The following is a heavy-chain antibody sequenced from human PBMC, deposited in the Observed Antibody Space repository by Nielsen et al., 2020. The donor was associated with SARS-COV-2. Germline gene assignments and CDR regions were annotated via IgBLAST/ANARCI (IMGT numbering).Heavy chain of an antibody. CDR1: GYTFTSYD. CDR2: MNPNSGNT. J-gene: IGHJ4*02. CDR3: ARDGDDYGDYVDY. V-gene: IGHV1-8*01. D-gene: IGHD4-17*01. Sequence: APVKVSCKASGYTFTSYDINWVRQATGQRLEWMGWMNPNSGNTGYAQKFQGRVTMTTDTSTSTAYMELRSLRSDDTAVYYCARDGDDYGDYVDYWGQGTLVTVSS.